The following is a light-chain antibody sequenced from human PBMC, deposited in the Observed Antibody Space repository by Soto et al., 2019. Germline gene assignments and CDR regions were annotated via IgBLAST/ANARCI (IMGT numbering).Light chain of an antibody. V-gene: IGKV4-1*01. CDR1: QSVLYSSINKNY. CDR3: QQYYSTPYT. Sequence: DIVMTQSPDSLAVSLGERATINCKSSQSVLYSSINKNYLAWYQQKPGQPPKLLIYWASTRESGVPDRFSGSGSGTDFTLTISGLQAEDVAVYFCQQYYSTPYTFGQGTKLEIK. CDR2: WAS. J-gene: IGKJ2*01.